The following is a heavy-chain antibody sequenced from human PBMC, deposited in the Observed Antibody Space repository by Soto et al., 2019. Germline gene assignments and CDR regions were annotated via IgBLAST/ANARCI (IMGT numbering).Heavy chain of an antibody. CDR2: IYPGDFYT. J-gene: IGHJ4*02. CDR3: ASLLGYSYGHHELSDY. V-gene: IGHV5-51*01. D-gene: IGHD5-18*01. CDR1: GYSFNTYW. Sequence: PVESLKISCMGSGYSFNTYWIAWVRQIPWKGLEWMGIIYPGDFYTRYSPSFQGHVSMSVDKSISTAYLQWSSLETSDTAMYFCASLLGYSYGHHELSDYWGKGNTVTVSS.